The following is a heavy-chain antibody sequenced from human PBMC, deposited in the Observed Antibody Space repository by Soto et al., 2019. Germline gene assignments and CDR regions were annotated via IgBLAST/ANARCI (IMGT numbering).Heavy chain of an antibody. J-gene: IGHJ4*02. Sequence: ESGGGVVQPGRSLRLSCAASGFTFSSYGMHWVRQAPGKGLEWVAVISYDGSNKYYADSVKGRFTISRDNSKNTLYLQMNSLRAEDTAVYYCAKGNDFWSVYALDYWGQGTLVTVSS. CDR3: AKGNDFWSVYALDY. CDR2: ISYDGSNK. CDR1: GFTFSSYG. V-gene: IGHV3-30*18. D-gene: IGHD3-3*01.